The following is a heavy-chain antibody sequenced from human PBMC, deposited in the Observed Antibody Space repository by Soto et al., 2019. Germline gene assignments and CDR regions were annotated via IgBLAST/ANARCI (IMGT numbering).Heavy chain of an antibody. J-gene: IGHJ6*03. CDR2: IYYSGST. V-gene: IGHV4-59*01. CDR1: GGSISSYY. CDR3: ARGHYGDFNYYYTDV. Sequence: SETLSLTCTVSGGSISSYYWSWIRQPPGKGLEWIGYIYYSGSTNYNPSLKSRVTISVDTSKNQFSLKLSSVTAADTAVYYCARGHYGDFNYYYTDVWGKGTTVTVSS. D-gene: IGHD4-17*01.